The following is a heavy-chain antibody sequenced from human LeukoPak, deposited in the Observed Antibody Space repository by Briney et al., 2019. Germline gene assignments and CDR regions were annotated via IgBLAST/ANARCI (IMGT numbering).Heavy chain of an antibody. V-gene: IGHV1-69*13. D-gene: IGHD3-9*01. CDR1: GGAFSSYA. CDR3: ARGREVLRYFDWLLYPNY. J-gene: IGHJ4*02. CDR2: IIPIFGTA. Sequence: SVKVSCKASGGAFSSYAISWVRQAPGQGLEWMGGIIPIFGTANYAQKFQGRVTITADESTSTAYMELSSLRSEDTAVYYCARGREVLRYFDWLLYPNYWGQGTLVTVSS.